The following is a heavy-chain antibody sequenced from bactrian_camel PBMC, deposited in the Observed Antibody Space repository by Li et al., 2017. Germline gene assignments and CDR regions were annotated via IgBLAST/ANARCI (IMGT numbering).Heavy chain of an antibody. J-gene: IGHJ4*01. V-gene: IGHV3S1*01. Sequence: VQLVESGGGSVQAGGSLRLSCAISEETYGSACMSWFRQAPGKGFEWVATMVVGGVDWYYQDSLKGRFTMSSDDAKNTVYLQINSLKSDDTAVYFCSDFNNWGPGTQVTVS. CDR3: SDFNN. CDR2: MVVGGVDW. CDR1: EETYGSAC.